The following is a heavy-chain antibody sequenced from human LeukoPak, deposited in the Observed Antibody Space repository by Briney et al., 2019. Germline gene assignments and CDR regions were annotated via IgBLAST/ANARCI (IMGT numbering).Heavy chain of an antibody. J-gene: IGHJ4*02. CDR1: GFTFSSYA. CDR3: AGDLSRSTYYDFWSGYPHGY. CDR2: ISYDGSNK. V-gene: IGHV3-30*04. Sequence: PGRSLRLSCAASGFTFSSYAMHWVRQAPGKGLEWVAVISYDGSNKYYADSVKGRFTISRDNSKNTLYLQMNSLRAEDTAVYYCAGDLSRSTYYDFWSGYPHGYWGQGTLVTVSS. D-gene: IGHD3-3*01.